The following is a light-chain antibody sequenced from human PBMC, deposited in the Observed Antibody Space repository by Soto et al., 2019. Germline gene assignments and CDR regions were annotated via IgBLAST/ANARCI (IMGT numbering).Light chain of an antibody. CDR3: QQYGSLPIT. V-gene: IGKV1-33*01. CDR2: DSL. J-gene: IGKJ5*01. Sequence: DIQMTQSPSSLSASVGARVTISCQASLDIGDSLNWYQQKEGRTPKLLIYDSLHLEPGVPSRFSGSRSGTRISLTMSSMQPEDVDTYFCQQYGSLPITFGQGTQL. CDR1: LDIGDS.